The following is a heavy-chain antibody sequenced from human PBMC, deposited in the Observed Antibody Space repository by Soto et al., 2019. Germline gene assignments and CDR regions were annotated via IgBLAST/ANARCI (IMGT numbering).Heavy chain of an antibody. J-gene: IGHJ3*02. CDR2: FDPEDGET. V-gene: IGHV1-24*01. CDR1: GYTLTELS. CDR3: ARDQRFLEWLGAFDI. Sequence: ASVKVSCKVSGYTLTELSMHWVRQAPGKGLEWMGGFDPEDGETIYAQKFQGRVTMTEDTSTDTAYMELSSLRSEDTAVYYCARDQRFLEWLGAFDIWGQGTMVTVSS. D-gene: IGHD3-3*01.